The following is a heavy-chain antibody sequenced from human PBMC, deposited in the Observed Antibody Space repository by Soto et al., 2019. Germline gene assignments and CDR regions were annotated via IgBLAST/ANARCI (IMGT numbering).Heavy chain of an antibody. V-gene: IGHV3-74*03. CDR1: GLTLISSW. Sequence: EVQLAESGGGLVQPGGSLRLSVAASGLTLISSWIYGFRKAPGRGLVYVSRINNDGRGTTYADSVKGRFTISRDNAKNTLYLQMNSLRAEDTAVYYCARGGDNHAFDIWGQGTMVTVAS. D-gene: IGHD1-1*01. CDR3: ARGGDNHAFDI. CDR2: INNDGRGT. J-gene: IGHJ3*02.